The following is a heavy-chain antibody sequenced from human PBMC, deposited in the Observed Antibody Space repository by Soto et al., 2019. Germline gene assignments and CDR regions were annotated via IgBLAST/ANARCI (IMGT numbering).Heavy chain of an antibody. CDR1: GFTFDDYG. Sequence: RPGVSLRISCAASGFTFDDYGMSWVRKAPGKGLEWVSGINWNGGSTHYADSVKGRFTISRDKAKNSLYLQMSSLRAEDTALYYCARDETSPYYFDYWGQGTLVNVPS. J-gene: IGHJ4*02. V-gene: IGHV3-20*04. CDR2: INWNGGST. CDR3: ARDETSPYYFDY.